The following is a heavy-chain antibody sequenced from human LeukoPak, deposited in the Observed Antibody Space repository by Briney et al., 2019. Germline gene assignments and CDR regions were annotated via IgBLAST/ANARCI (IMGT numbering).Heavy chain of an antibody. Sequence: PSETLSLTCAVYGGSFSDYYWNWIRQPPGKGLEWIGEINHSGSTNYNPSLKSRVTISVDTSKNQFSLKLSSVTAADTAVYYCAREGAVRSPFDYWGQGTLVTVSS. CDR3: AREGAVRSPFDY. V-gene: IGHV4-34*01. D-gene: IGHD2-2*01. CDR1: GGSFSDYY. CDR2: INHSGST. J-gene: IGHJ4*02.